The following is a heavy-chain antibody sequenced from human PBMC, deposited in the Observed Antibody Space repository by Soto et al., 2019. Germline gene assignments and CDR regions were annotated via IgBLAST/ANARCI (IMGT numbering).Heavy chain of an antibody. Sequence: PGGSLRGSCAASGFTFSIYAMSWVRQAPGKGLEGVSAISGSGGSSYYADSGMGRFTISRDNSKNTRYPRMNSQRAEDTAVYYCAKMSGRVAVAARGFDPWGQRTLVNVS. CDR1: GFTFSIYA. V-gene: IGHV3-23*01. CDR2: ISGSGGSS. J-gene: IGHJ5*02. CDR3: AKMSGRVAVAARGFDP. D-gene: IGHD6-19*01.